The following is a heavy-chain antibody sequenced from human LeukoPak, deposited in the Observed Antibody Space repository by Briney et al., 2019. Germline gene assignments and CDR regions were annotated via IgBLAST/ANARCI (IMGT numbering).Heavy chain of an antibody. J-gene: IGHJ4*02. Sequence: GEALKISFKGSGYSFTKYWIGWVRQMPGKGLEWMGCINAGESDTRYRPSCQGQVTLLADKSTSTAYLQSSSLKASDTAMYYCAIGADRPGYYDYWGQGPLVTVSS. CDR3: AIGADRPGYYDY. CDR1: GYSFTKYW. V-gene: IGHV5-51*06. D-gene: IGHD6-6*01. CDR2: INAGESDT.